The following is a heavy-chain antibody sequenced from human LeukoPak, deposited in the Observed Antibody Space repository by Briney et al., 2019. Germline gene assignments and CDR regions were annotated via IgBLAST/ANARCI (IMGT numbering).Heavy chain of an antibody. CDR2: IYYSGST. V-gene: IGHV4-39*01. D-gene: IGHD3-3*01. CDR1: GGSISSNNYY. Sequence: SETLSLTCTVSGGSISSNNYYWGWIRQPPGKGLEWIGSIYYSGSTYYNPSLKSRVTISVDTSKNQFSLKLSSVTAADTAVYYCARHILEWSRSSAFDIWGQGTMVTVSS. J-gene: IGHJ3*02. CDR3: ARHILEWSRSSAFDI.